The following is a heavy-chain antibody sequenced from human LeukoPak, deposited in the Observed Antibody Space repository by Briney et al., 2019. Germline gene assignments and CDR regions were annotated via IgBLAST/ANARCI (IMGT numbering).Heavy chain of an antibody. CDR1: GFSLSNYW. Sequence: GGSLRLSCAASGFSLSNYWMHWFRQVPGKGLMWVSRVPNDGTSTGYADSVKGRFTLSRDNAKNTLILQMNSLRVEDTAVYYCARDWVYKIDYWGRGTLVTVSS. V-gene: IGHV3-74*01. J-gene: IGHJ4*02. D-gene: IGHD5-24*01. CDR3: ARDWVYKIDY. CDR2: VPNDGTST.